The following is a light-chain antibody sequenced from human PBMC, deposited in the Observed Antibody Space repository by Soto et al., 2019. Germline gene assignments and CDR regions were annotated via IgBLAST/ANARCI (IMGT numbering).Light chain of an antibody. Sequence: EIVLTQSPGNLSLSPGERATLSCRASQSVSSTYLAWCQQKPGQAHRLLIYGASTRATGIPDRFSGTGSGTDFTLTISRLEPEDFAVYYCKHFGDPPITVGKGTRLEIK. V-gene: IGKV3-20*01. CDR3: KHFGDPPIT. CDR2: GAS. J-gene: IGKJ5*01. CDR1: QSVSSTY.